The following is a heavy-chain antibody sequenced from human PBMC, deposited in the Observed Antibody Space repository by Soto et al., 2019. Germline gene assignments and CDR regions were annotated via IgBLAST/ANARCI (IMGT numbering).Heavy chain of an antibody. Sequence: ETLSLTCTVSGGSISSYCWSWIRQPPGKGLEWIGYIYYSGSTNYNPSLKSRVTISVDTSKNQFSLKLSSVTAADTAVYYCARDRGGTVKRGFYYYGMDVWGPGTMLTVSS. J-gene: IGHJ6*02. CDR1: GGSISSYC. CDR3: ARDRGGTVKRGFYYYGMDV. D-gene: IGHD1-1*01. CDR2: IYYSGST. V-gene: IGHV4-59*01.